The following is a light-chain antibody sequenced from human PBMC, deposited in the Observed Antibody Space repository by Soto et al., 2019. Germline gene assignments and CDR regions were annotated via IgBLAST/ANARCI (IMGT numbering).Light chain of an antibody. CDR2: GAS. J-gene: IGKJ1*01. CDR3: QHYGHPQWT. V-gene: IGKV3-15*01. Sequence: EVVMTQSPATLSVSPGERVTFSCRASQSVTTNLAWYQHKPGQSPRLLISGASTGASGIPPRFSGSGSGTEFTLTISRLEPEDSAVYYCQHYGHPQWTFGQGTKVEI. CDR1: QSVTTN.